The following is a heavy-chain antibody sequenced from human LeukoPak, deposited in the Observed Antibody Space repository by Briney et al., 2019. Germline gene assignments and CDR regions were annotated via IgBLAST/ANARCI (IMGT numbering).Heavy chain of an antibody. J-gene: IGHJ1*01. D-gene: IGHD3-22*01. CDR3: AKASYYYDSSGYYHYFQH. Sequence: RSLRLSCAASGFTFSSYGMHWVRQAPGKGLEWVAVISYDGSNKYYADSVKGRFTISRDNSKNTLYLQMNSLRAEDTAVYYCAKASYYYDSSGYYHYFQHWGQGTLVTVSS. CDR1: GFTFSSYG. CDR2: ISYDGSNK. V-gene: IGHV3-30*18.